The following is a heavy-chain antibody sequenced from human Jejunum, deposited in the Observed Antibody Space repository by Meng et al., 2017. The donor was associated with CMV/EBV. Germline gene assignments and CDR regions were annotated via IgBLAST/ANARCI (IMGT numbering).Heavy chain of an antibody. D-gene: IGHD6-6*01. CDR3: ARVRYSSTSEMDY. Sequence: GDSMSSSTYYWGWIRQTQGKGLEWIGSVSKRGTNYYNPSLRGRVAMSIDTSKQQFSLNLASLTAADTAVYFCARVRYSSTSEMDYWGQGTLVTVSS. V-gene: IGHV4-39*07. CDR2: VSKRGTN. CDR1: GDSMSSSTYY. J-gene: IGHJ4*02.